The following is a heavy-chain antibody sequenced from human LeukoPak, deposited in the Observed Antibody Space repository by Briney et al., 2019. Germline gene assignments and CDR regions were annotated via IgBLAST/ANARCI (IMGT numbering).Heavy chain of an antibody. CDR2: ICDSGGST. J-gene: IGHJ4*02. V-gene: IGHV3-23*01. CDR3: AKRGVVIRVILVGFHKAAYYFDS. CDR1: GITLSNYG. Sequence: QAGGSLRLSCAVSGITLSNYGMSWVRQDQGKGLEWVAGICDSGGSTSYADSVKGRFTISRDNPRNTLYLQMNSPRAEDTAVYFCAKRGVVIRVILVGFHKAAYYFDSWGQGALVTASS. D-gene: IGHD3-22*01.